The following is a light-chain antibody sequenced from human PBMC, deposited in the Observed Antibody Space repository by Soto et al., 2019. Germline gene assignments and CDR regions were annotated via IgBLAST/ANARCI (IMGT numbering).Light chain of an antibody. CDR3: QSYDNSLSAWV. J-gene: IGLJ3*02. CDR1: SSNIGAGYD. CDR2: GNS. V-gene: IGLV1-40*01. Sequence: QLVLTQPPSVSGAPGQRVTISCTGSSSNIGAGYDVHWYHQLPGTAPKLLIYGNSNRPSGVPDRFSGSKSGTSVSLAITGLQAEDEADYYCQSYDNSLSAWVFGGGTKLTVL.